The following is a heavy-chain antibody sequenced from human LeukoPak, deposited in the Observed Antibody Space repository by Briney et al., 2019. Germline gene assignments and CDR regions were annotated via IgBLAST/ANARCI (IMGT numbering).Heavy chain of an antibody. V-gene: IGHV3-48*04. D-gene: IGHD6-13*01. CDR1: GFTFSSYS. Sequence: GGSLRLSCAASGFTFSSYSMNWVRQAPGKGLEWVSYISSSSSTIYYADSVKGRFTVSRDNAKNSLYLQMNSLRAEDTAVYYCARLGIITAAGSNDYWGQGTLVTVSS. CDR3: ARLGIITAAGSNDY. J-gene: IGHJ4*02. CDR2: ISSSSSTI.